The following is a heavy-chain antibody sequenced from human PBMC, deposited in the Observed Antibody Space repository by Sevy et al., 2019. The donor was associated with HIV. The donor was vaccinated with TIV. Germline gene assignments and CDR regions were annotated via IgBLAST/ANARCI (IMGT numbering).Heavy chain of an antibody. CDR3: ARERDRQALNV. Sequence: GPLRLSCAASGFTFGSYAMHWVRQAPGKGLEWLAFISYDGSRKYYADSVKGRFTISRDNSKNTLFMQVNSLRAEDTALYYCARERDRQALNVWGQGTMVTVSS. CDR2: ISYDGSRK. CDR1: GFTFGSYA. V-gene: IGHV3-30-3*01. J-gene: IGHJ3*01.